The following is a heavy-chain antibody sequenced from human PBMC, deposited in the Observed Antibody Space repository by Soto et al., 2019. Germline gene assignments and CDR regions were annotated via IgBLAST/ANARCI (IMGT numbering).Heavy chain of an antibody. V-gene: IGHV4-4*02. CDR3: ARGSTGYMDV. CDR1: SGSISSNNW. J-gene: IGHJ6*03. Sequence: QVQLQESGPGLVKPSGTLSITCAVSSGSISSNNWWTWVRQPPGKGLEWIGEISHIGSTNYNPSLKSRVPISGDKAKNQVSLNLSSVTAADRAVYYCARGSTGYMDVWGKGSTVIVSS. CDR2: ISHIGST. D-gene: IGHD3-10*01.